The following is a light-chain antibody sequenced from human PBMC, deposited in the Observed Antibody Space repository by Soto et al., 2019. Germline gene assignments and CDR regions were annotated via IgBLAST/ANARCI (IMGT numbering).Light chain of an antibody. J-gene: IGKJ2*01. CDR2: VAF. CDR1: QTVSSNN. V-gene: IGKV3-20*01. Sequence: EIVLTQSPGTLSLSPGERATLSCRASQTVSSNNLAWYQQKPVQAPRLLMYVAFRRAPGIPDRFSGSGSGTDFTLTITSLEPEDFAVYYCQQYGRSPLTFGQGTKLAIK. CDR3: QQYGRSPLT.